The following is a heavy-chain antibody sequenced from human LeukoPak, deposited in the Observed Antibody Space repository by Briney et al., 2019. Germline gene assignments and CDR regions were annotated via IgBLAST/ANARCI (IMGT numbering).Heavy chain of an antibody. D-gene: IGHD6-25*01. CDR2: ISGSGGST. CDR1: GFTFSSYA. V-gene: IGHV3-23*01. Sequence: GGSLRLSCAASGFTFSSYALSWVRQAPGKGLEWVTAISGSGGSTYYADSVKGRFTISRDNSKNTLYLQMNSLRAEDTAVYYCAKKPPDPLKSGSFDYWGQGTLVTVSS. J-gene: IGHJ4*02. CDR3: AKKPPDPLKSGSFDY.